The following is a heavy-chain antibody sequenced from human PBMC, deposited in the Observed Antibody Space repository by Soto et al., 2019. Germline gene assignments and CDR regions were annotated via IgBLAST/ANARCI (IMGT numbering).Heavy chain of an antibody. CDR1: GYTFTSYS. D-gene: IGHD2-2*01. CDR2: INVYNGNK. V-gene: IGHV1-18*01. Sequence: QVQLVQSGAEVKKPGASVKVSCKTSGYTFTSYSISWVRQAPGQGLEWMGWINVYNGNKKYAQNLQGRVTMTTDTSTSTAYMELRSLRSDDTAGYYCARDLAVGWFDPWGQGTLVTVSS. J-gene: IGHJ5*02. CDR3: ARDLAVGWFDP.